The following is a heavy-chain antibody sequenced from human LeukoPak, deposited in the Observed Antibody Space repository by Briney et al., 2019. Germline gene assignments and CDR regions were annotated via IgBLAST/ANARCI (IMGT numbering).Heavy chain of an antibody. D-gene: IGHD6-13*01. CDR2: IYYSGNT. CDR3: ARQFIAYPHNWFDP. Sequence: PSETLSLTCTVSGVSISSSNSYWGWIRQPPGKGLEWIGSIYYSGNTYYNPSLKSRVTISVDTSKNQFSLKLSSVTAADTAVYYCARQFIAYPHNWFDPWGQGTLVTVSS. V-gene: IGHV4-39*07. J-gene: IGHJ5*02. CDR1: GVSISSSNSY.